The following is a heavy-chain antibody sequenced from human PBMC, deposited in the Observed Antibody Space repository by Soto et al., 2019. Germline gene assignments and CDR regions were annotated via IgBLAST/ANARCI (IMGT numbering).Heavy chain of an antibody. CDR1: GFSFGDYA. J-gene: IGHJ4*02. CDR2: IRSKAYGGTT. Sequence: GGSLRLSCTASGFSFGDYAMSWFRQAPGKGLEWVGFIRSKAYGGTTEYAASVKGRFTISRDDSKSIAYLQMNSLKTEDTAVYYCTRSAVPAAISPYFDYWGQGTLVTVSS. V-gene: IGHV3-49*03. CDR3: TRSAVPAAISPYFDY. D-gene: IGHD2-2*02.